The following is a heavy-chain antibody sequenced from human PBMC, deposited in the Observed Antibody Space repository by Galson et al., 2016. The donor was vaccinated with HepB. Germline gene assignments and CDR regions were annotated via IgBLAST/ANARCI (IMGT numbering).Heavy chain of an antibody. V-gene: IGHV3-23*01. Sequence: SLRLSCAASGLTFRSYAFSWLRQAPGQGLEWVSIISSGAYKTYYADSVKGRFTISRDDSKDSLYLQMNSLRPDDTAVYYCVRTVSVGARPGRHHDHWGQGTVVTVSS. D-gene: IGHD1-26*01. J-gene: IGHJ4*02. CDR2: ISSGAYKT. CDR1: GLTFRSYA. CDR3: VRTVSVGARPGRHHDH.